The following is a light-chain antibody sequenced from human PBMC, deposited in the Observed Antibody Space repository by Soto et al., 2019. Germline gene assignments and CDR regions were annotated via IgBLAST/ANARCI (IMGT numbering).Light chain of an antibody. CDR2: DAS. CDR1: QSVSSY. Sequence: EIVLTQSPATLSLSPGERATLSCRASQSVSSYLAWYQQKPGQAPRLLIYDASNRATGIPARFSGSGSGTDFTLTIGSLEPEDFAVYYCQQLSEWPAFTFWPGTKVDIK. V-gene: IGKV3-11*01. J-gene: IGKJ3*01. CDR3: QQLSEWPAFT.